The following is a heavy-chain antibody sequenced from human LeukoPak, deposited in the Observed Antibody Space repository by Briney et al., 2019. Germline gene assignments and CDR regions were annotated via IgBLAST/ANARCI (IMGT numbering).Heavy chain of an antibody. CDR1: GGSISSYY. CDR2: IYYSGST. Sequence: SETLSLTCTVSGGSISSYYWSWIRQPPGKGLEWIGYIYYSGSTNYNPSLKSRVTISAYTSKNQFSLKLSSVTAADTAVYYCARATLIAAAGNWFDPWGQGTLVTVSS. V-gene: IGHV4-59*01. CDR3: ARATLIAAAGNWFDP. D-gene: IGHD6-13*01. J-gene: IGHJ5*02.